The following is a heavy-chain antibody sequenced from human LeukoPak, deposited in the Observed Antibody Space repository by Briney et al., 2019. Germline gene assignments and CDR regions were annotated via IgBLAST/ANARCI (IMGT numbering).Heavy chain of an antibody. V-gene: IGHV3-23*01. CDR1: GFTFSSYA. J-gene: IGHJ4*02. D-gene: IGHD7-27*01. Sequence: GGSLRLSCAASGFTFSSYAMSWVRQAPGKGLEWVSAISGSGGSTYYADSVKGRFTVSRDNSKNTLFLQMDSLRAEDTAVYYCAKDGGLWVSAHWGDSWGRGTLVTVSS. CDR3: AKDGGLWVSAHWGDS. CDR2: ISGSGGST.